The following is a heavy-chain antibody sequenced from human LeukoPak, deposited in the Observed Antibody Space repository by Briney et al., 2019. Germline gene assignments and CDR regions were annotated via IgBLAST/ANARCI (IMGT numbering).Heavy chain of an antibody. J-gene: IGHJ4*02. V-gene: IGHV3-23*01. CDR2: IHGSAGST. D-gene: IGHD4-11*01. CDR1: AFTFSNFA. CDR3: AKGSTSNYYLACDC. Sequence: PGGSLRLSCAPSAFTFSNFAISWVRQEAGKGREWVSAIHGSAGSTYYAASVQGRFTISRDNSKNTLYLEMHSLRADDTALYYCAKGSTSNYYLACDCWGRGTLVTVSS.